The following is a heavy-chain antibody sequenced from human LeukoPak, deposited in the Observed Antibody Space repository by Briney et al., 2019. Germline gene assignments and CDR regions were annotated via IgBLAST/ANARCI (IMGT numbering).Heavy chain of an antibody. CDR1: GVSVTNYY. CDR3: ARDYLVGAPLDS. D-gene: IGHD1-26*01. V-gene: IGHV4-4*07. Sequence: PSETLTLTCTVSGVSVTNYYWAWIRQPAGKGLEWIGRMYISGSTNYNPSLKSRVTISIDKTKNQFSLRLNSVTAADTAVYFCARDYLVGAPLDSWGQGTLVTVS. J-gene: IGHJ4*02. CDR2: MYISGST.